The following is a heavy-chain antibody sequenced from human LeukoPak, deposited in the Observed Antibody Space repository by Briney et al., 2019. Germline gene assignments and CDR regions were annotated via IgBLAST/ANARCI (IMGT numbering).Heavy chain of an antibody. Sequence: TGGSLRLSCAVSGFTLTNHAVSWVRQAPGKGLEWVSIVVGTGGTYYADSVRGRFILSRDNSKNTMYLQMNSLRAEDTAVYYCARDLGYCTNGVCHTRFDYWGQGTLVAVSS. CDR2: VVGTGGT. V-gene: IGHV3-23*01. CDR3: ARDLGYCTNGVCHTRFDY. CDR1: GFTLTNHA. D-gene: IGHD2-8*01. J-gene: IGHJ4*02.